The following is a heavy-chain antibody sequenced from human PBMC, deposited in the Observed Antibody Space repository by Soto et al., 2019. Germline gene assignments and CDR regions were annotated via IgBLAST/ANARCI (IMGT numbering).Heavy chain of an antibody. V-gene: IGHV4-39*01. J-gene: IGHJ3*02. CDR1: GGSISSSSYY. CDR2: IYYSGST. D-gene: IGHD6-13*01. Sequence: SETLSLTCTVSGGSISSSSYYWGWIRQPPGKGLEWIGSIYYSGSTYYNPSLKSRITINPDTSKNQFSLQLNSVTPEDTAVYYCATGSGSSWLGNAFDIWGQGTMVTVSS. CDR3: ATGSGSSWLGNAFDI.